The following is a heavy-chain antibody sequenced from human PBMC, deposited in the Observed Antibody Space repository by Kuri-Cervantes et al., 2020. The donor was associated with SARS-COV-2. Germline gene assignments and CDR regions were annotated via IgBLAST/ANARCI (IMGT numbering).Heavy chain of an antibody. D-gene: IGHD3-22*01. CDR3: TTSPRYYYDSSGQSRSFDY. CDR2: IKSKTDGGTT. J-gene: IGHJ4*02. CDR1: GFTFSNAW. V-gene: IGHV3-15*01. Sequence: GGSLRLSCAASGFTFSNAWMSWVRQAPGKGLEWVGRIKSKTDGGTTDYAAPVKGRSTISRDDSKNTLYLQMNSLKTEDTAVYYCTTSPRYYYDSSGQSRSFDYWGQGTLVTVSS.